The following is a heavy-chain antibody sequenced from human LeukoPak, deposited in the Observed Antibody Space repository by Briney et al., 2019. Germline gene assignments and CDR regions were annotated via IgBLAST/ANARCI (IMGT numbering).Heavy chain of an antibody. CDR2: ISSSSSTI. Sequence: PGGSLRLSCAASGFTFSSYSMNWVRQAPGKGLEWVSYISSSSSTIYYADSVKGRFTISRDNAKNSLYLQMNSLRAGDTALYYCAKVTSYWYFDLWGRGTLVTVSS. V-gene: IGHV3-48*04. CDR1: GFTFSSYS. J-gene: IGHJ2*01. D-gene: IGHD1-14*01. CDR3: AKVTSYWYFDL.